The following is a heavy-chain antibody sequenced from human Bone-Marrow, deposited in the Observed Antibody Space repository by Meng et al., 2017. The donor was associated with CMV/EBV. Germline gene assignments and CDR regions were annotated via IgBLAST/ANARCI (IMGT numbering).Heavy chain of an antibody. CDR1: GFTFSSYA. V-gene: IGHV3-30-3*01. D-gene: IGHD2-2*01. J-gene: IGHJ6*01. CDR2: ISYDGSNK. Sequence: GGSLRLSCAASGFTFSSYAMHWVRQAPGKGLEWVAVISYDGSNKYYADSVKGRFTISRDNSKNTLYLQMNSLRAEDTAVYYCAREMIGYCSSTSCYHYYYYSMDVWGQGTTVTVSS. CDR3: AREMIGYCSSTSCYHYYYYSMDV.